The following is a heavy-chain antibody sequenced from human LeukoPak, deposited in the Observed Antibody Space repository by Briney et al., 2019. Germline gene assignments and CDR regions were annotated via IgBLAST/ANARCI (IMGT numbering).Heavy chain of an antibody. J-gene: IGHJ3*02. Sequence: GGSLRFSFAASGFTFSSYDMHWVRQATAKRLYSLSAIGTAGHTYYPGSVNGRFTISRDDAKNSLYLQMNRLRAGDTAVYYCAREVRHSARPFAIWGQGTMVTVSS. D-gene: IGHD1-26*01. CDR3: AREVRHSARPFAI. CDR2: IGTAGHT. V-gene: IGHV3-13*01. CDR1: GFTFSSYD.